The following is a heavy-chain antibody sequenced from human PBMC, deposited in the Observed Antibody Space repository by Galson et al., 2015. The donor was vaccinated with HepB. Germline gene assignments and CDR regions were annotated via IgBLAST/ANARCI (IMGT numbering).Heavy chain of an antibody. CDR2: ISYDGSNK. J-gene: IGHJ4*02. Sequence: SLRLSCAASGFTFSSYGMHWVRQAPGKGLEWVAVISYDGSNKYYADSVKGRFTISRDNSKNTLYLQMNSLRAEDTAVYYCAKEYGDYYDSSGYYHPGDWGQGTLVTVSS. CDR3: AKEYGDYYDSSGYYHPGD. D-gene: IGHD3-22*01. V-gene: IGHV3-30*18. CDR1: GFTFSSYG.